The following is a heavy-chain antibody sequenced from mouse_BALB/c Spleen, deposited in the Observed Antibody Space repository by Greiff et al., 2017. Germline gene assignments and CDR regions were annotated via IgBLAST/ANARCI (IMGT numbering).Heavy chain of an antibody. CDR3: ARVEITTDYYAMDY. J-gene: IGHJ4*01. V-gene: IGHV5-4*02. D-gene: IGHD2-4*01. CDR1: GFTFSDYY. Sequence: EVQLQESGGGLVKPGGSLKLSCAASGFTFSDYYMYWVRQTPEKRLEWVATISDGGSYTYYPDSVKGRFTISRDNAKNNLYLQMSSLKSEDTAMYYCARVEITTDYYAMDYWGQGTSVTVSS. CDR2: ISDGGSYT.